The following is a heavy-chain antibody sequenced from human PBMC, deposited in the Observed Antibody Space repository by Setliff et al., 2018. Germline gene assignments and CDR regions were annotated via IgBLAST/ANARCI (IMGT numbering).Heavy chain of an antibody. Sequence: GGSLRLSCAASGFTFHGHGMNWVRQAPGKGLEWAANIKQDGSEKYYVDSVKGRYTISRDNAKNSLYLQMNSLRAEDTAVYYCARPPPGSSGWSMIYYFDYWGQGTLVTVSS. CDR2: IKQDGSEK. CDR1: GFTFHGHG. CDR3: ARPPPGSSGWSMIYYFDY. J-gene: IGHJ4*02. D-gene: IGHD6-19*01. V-gene: IGHV3-7*01.